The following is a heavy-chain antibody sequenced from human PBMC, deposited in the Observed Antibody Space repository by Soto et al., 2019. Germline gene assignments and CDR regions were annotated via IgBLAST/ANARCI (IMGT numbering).Heavy chain of an antibody. J-gene: IGHJ4*02. D-gene: IGHD2-2*01. CDR2: ISYDGSNK. Sequence: QVQLVKSGGGVVQPGRSLRLSCAASGFTFSSYAMHWVRQAPGKGLEWVAVISYDGSNKYYADSVKGRFTISRDNSKNTLYLQMNSLRAEDTAVYYCARGGLGYCSSTSCHVLDYWGQGTLVTVSS. CDR3: ARGGLGYCSSTSCHVLDY. V-gene: IGHV3-30-3*01. CDR1: GFTFSSYA.